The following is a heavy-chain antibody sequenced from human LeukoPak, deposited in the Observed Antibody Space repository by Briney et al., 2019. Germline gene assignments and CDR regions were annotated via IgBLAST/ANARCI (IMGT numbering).Heavy chain of an antibody. CDR2: IYYSGST. J-gene: IGHJ4*02. Sequence: KPSETLSLTCNVSGGSIRGYYWSWIRQPPGKGLEWIGYIYYSGSTNYNPSLKSRVTISVDTSKNQFSLKLSSVTAADTAVYYCARDGVTTGYYFDYWGQGTLVTVSS. V-gene: IGHV4-59*12. CDR3: ARDGVTTGYYFDY. D-gene: IGHD1-1*01. CDR1: GGSIRGYY.